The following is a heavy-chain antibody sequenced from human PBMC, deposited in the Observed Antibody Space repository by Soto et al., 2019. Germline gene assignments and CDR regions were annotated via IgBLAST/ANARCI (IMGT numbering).Heavy chain of an antibody. D-gene: IGHD1-20*01. CDR1: GGSISSYY. Sequence: QVQLQESGPGLVKPSETLSLTCTVPGGSISSYYWNWIRQPPGKGLEYIGYVYYTGTTNYNPYLKRRVTIAVETSKSQVSPRLTAVTAADTAVYYCARARFNWNDGHFYGMDVWGPGTTVTVSS. V-gene: IGHV4-59*01. CDR3: ARARFNWNDGHFYGMDV. J-gene: IGHJ6*02. CDR2: VYYTGTT.